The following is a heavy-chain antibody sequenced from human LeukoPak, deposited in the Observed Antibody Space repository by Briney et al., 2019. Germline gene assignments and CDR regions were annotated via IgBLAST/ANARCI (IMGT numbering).Heavy chain of an antibody. CDR3: AKGDYDILTGYSALDY. V-gene: IGHV3-30*18. D-gene: IGHD3-9*01. Sequence: GRSLRLCCAASGFIFSSYDMHWVRQAPGKGLEWVAVISYDGSNKYYADSVKGRFTISRDNSKNTLYLQMNSLRAEDTAVYYCAKGDYDILTGYSALDYWGQGTLVTVSS. CDR1: GFIFSSYD. CDR2: ISYDGSNK. J-gene: IGHJ4*02.